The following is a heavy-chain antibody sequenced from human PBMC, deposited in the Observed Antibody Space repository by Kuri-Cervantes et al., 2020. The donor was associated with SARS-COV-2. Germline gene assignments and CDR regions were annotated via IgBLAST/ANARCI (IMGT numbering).Heavy chain of an antibody. J-gene: IGHJ4*02. CDR2: ISAYNGNT. CDR1: GYTFTSYG. CDR3: AREKLRYFDWSKPPTPEYYFDY. V-gene: IGHV1-18*01. Sequence: ASVKVSCKASGYTFTSYGISWVRQAPGQGLEWMGWISAYNGNTNCAQKLQGRVTMTTDTSTSTAYMELRSLRSDDTAVYYCAREKLRYFDWSKPPTPEYYFDYWGQGTLVTVSS. D-gene: IGHD3-9*01.